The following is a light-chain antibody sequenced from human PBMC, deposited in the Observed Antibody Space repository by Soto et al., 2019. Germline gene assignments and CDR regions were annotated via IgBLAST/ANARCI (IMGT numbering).Light chain of an antibody. J-gene: IGKJ1*01. CDR1: QSVSST. Sequence: EIVITHSPSTLSVSPVERATLSFRASQSVSSTLAWYQQKPGQAPRLLIYGASTRATGIPARFSGSGSGTDFTLTITSLEPEDFAVYYCQQRSNWPPTFGQGTKVDIK. CDR3: QQRSNWPPT. CDR2: GAS. V-gene: IGKV3D-15*01.